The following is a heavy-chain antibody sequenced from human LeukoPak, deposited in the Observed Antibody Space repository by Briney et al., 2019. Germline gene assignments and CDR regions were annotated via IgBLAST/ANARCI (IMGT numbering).Heavy chain of an antibody. V-gene: IGHV3-74*01. CDR1: GFTFSTYW. CDR3: ASRGTGSWYYFDC. Sequence: TGRSLRLSCAASGFTFSTYWMHWVRQAPGKGLVWVSRINSDGSSTNYADSVKGRFTISRDNAKNTLYLQMNSLRAEDTAVYYCASRGTGSWYYFDCWGQGTLVIVSS. CDR2: INSDGSST. J-gene: IGHJ4*02. D-gene: IGHD6-13*01.